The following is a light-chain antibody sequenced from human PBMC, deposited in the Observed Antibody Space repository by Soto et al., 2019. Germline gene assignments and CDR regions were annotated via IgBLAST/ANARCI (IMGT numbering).Light chain of an antibody. V-gene: IGKV3-20*01. CDR3: QQYGSSPHT. J-gene: IGKJ2*01. CDR1: QSVSSSY. Sequence: EIVLTQSPGTLSLSPGERATLSCRASQSVSSSYLAWYQHKPGQAPRLLIYGASSRATGIPDRFSGSGSGTDFTLTLSRLEPEDFAVYYCQQYGSSPHTFGQGTTLEIK. CDR2: GAS.